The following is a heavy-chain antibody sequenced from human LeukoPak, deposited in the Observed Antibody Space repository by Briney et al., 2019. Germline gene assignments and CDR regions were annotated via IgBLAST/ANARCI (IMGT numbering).Heavy chain of an antibody. V-gene: IGHV1-2*02. Sequence: ASVQVSCKASGYTFTGYYMHWVRQAPGQGLEWMGWINPNSGGTNYAQKFQGRVTMTRDTSISTAYMELSRLRSDDTAVYYCARVQGVAAARGAFDIWGQGTMVTVSS. J-gene: IGHJ3*02. CDR1: GYTFTGYY. CDR2: INPNSGGT. D-gene: IGHD6-13*01. CDR3: ARVQGVAAARGAFDI.